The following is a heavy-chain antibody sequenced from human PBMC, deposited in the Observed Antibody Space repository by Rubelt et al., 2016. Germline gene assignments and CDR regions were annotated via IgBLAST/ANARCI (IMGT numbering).Heavy chain of an antibody. CDR3: AKEKARTPGTH. CDR1: SYA. V-gene: IGHV3-23*01. D-gene: IGHD1-1*01. CDR2: ISGSGGST. J-gene: IGHJ4*02. Sequence: SYAMHWVRQAPGKGLEWVSAISGSGGSTYYADSVKGRFTISRDNSKNTLYLQMNSLRAEDTAVYYCAKEKARTPGTHWGQGTLVTVSS.